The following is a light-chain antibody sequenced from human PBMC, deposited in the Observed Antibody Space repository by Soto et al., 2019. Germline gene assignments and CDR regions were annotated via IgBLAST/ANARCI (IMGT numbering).Light chain of an antibody. V-gene: IGLV2-8*01. CDR3: NSYAGSNNSEV. Sequence: QSALTQPPSASGSPGQSVTISCTGTSSDVGGYNYVSWYQQHPGKAPKLMIYEVSKRPSGVPDRFSGSKSGNTASLTVSGLQAEDEADYYCNSYAGSNNSEVFGGGTKLTVL. CDR1: SSDVGGYNY. CDR2: EVS. J-gene: IGLJ3*02.